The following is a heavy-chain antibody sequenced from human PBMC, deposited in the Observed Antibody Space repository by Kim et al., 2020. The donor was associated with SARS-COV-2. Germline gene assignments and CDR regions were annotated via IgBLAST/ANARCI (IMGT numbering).Heavy chain of an antibody. CDR2: INPSGGST. CDR1: GYTFTSYY. D-gene: IGHD2-21*02. V-gene: IGHV1-46*01. CDR3: ARDRRGAYCGGDCYYPIHAFDI. Sequence: ASVKVSCKASGYTFTSYYMHWVRQAPGQGLEWMGIINPSGGSTSYAQKFQGRVTMTRDTSTTTVYMELSSLRSEDTAVYYCARDRRGAYCGGDCYYPIHAFDIWGQGTMVTVSS. J-gene: IGHJ3*02.